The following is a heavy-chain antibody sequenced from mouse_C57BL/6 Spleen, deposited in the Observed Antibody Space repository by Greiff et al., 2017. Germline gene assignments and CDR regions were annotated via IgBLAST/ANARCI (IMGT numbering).Heavy chain of an antibody. CDR3: ASPLHYYGSSPYAMDY. V-gene: IGHV3-6*01. D-gene: IGHD1-1*01. Sequence: EVQLQQSGPGLVKPSQSLSLTCSVTGYSITSGYYWNWIRQFPGNKLEWMGYISYDGSNNYNPSLKNRISITRDTSKNQFFLKLNSVTTEDTATYYCASPLHYYGSSPYAMDYWGQGTSVTVSS. CDR2: ISYDGSN. CDR1: GYSITSGYY. J-gene: IGHJ4*01.